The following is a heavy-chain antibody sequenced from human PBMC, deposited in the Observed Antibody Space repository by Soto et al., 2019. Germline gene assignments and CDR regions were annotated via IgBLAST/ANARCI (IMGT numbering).Heavy chain of an antibody. Sequence: QVQLQESGPGLVRPSETLSLTCTVSGGSVSSGHYYWSWSRQPPGKGLEWIGYISYTGSTNYNPPLKTPVTISVDTSKNQFSLKMNSVTAADTAVYYCARSGAGSGWLGGQGTLVTVSS. V-gene: IGHV4-61*01. CDR2: ISYTGST. D-gene: IGHD6-19*01. CDR3: ARSGAGSGWL. CDR1: GGSVSSGHYY. J-gene: IGHJ4*02.